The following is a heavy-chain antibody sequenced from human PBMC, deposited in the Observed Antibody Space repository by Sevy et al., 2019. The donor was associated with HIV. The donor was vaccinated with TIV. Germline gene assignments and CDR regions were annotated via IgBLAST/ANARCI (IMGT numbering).Heavy chain of an antibody. CDR3: AKSLIVVDDGFDV. CDR2: INPNTGAT. D-gene: IGHD3-22*01. J-gene: IGHJ3*01. Sequence: ASVKVSCKASGYTFTDYYLHWLRQAPGEGLEWMGGINPNTGATNYAQKFKGRVTMTRDTSMSTAFMDLTRLRSDDTAVYYCAKSLIVVDDGFDVWGQGTMVTVSS. V-gene: IGHV1-2*02. CDR1: GYTFTDYY.